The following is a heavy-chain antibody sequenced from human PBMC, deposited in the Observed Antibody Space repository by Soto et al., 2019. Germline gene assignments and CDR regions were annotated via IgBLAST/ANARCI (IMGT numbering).Heavy chain of an antibody. CDR2: INDRGSI. V-gene: IGHV4-34*01. CDR1: GGSFSGYY. D-gene: IGHD3-9*01. Sequence: QVQLQQWGAGPLRPLETLSLTCGVSGGSFSGYYWAWIRQSPGKGLEWIGEINDRGSINYNPSLKRRVSISVDTSKNHYSLNLMSLTAAYTAVYYCARESHDILAGPPWVWYFDLWGRGTLVTVSS. CDR3: ARESHDILAGPPWVWYFDL. J-gene: IGHJ2*01.